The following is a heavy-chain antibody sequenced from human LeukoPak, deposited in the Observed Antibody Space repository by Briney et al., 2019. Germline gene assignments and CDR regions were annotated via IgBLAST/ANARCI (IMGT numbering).Heavy chain of an antibody. CDR1: GFTFSSYT. Sequence: LAGGSLRLSCAASGFTFSSYTMNWVRQAPGKGLEWVSYIDLSGSTLYYVDSVKGRFTISRDNAKNSLYLQMNSLRAEDTAVYYCARGPPLFDPWGQGTLVAVSS. CDR2: IDLSGSTL. V-gene: IGHV3-48*04. J-gene: IGHJ5*02. CDR3: ARGPPLFDP.